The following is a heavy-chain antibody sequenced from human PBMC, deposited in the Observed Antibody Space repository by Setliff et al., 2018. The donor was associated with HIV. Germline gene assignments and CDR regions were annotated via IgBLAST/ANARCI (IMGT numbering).Heavy chain of an antibody. CDR1: GGSISSSNW. D-gene: IGHD5-12*01. CDR2: IYHSGST. CDR3: ARRGAYGYDYFDY. J-gene: IGHJ4*02. V-gene: IGHV4-4*02. Sequence: PSETLSLTCAVSGGSISSSNWWRWVRQPPGKGLEWIGEIYHSGSTNYNASLKSRVTISVDKSKNQFSLKLTSVTAADTAVYYCARRGAYGYDYFDYWGPGILVTVSS.